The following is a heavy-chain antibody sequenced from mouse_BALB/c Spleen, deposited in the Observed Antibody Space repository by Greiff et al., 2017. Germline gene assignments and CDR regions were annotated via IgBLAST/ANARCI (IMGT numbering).Heavy chain of an antibody. CDR3: ARSYYGNYAMDY. J-gene: IGHJ4*01. V-gene: IGHV1-80*01. CDR2: IYPGDGDT. Sequence: VKLQESGAELVRPGSSVKISCKASGYAFSSYWMNWVKQRPGQGLEWIGQIYPGDGDTNYNGKFKGKATLTADKSSSTAYMQLSSLTSEDSAVYFCARSYYGNYAMDYWGQGTSVTVSS. D-gene: IGHD2-10*01. CDR1: GYAFSSYW.